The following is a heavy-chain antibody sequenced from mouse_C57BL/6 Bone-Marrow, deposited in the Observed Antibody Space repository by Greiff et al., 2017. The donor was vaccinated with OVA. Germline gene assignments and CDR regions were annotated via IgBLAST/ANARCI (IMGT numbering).Heavy chain of an antibody. J-gene: IGHJ4*01. Sequence: VKLVESGPGLVQPSQSLSITCTVSGFSLTSYGVHWVRQSPGKGLEWLGVIWSGGSTDYNAAFISRLSISKDNSKSQVFFKMNILQADDTAIYYCARSYYDPYYAMDYWGQGTSVTVSS. CDR2: IWSGGST. CDR3: ARSYYDPYYAMDY. D-gene: IGHD2-4*01. CDR1: GFSLTSYG. V-gene: IGHV2-2*01.